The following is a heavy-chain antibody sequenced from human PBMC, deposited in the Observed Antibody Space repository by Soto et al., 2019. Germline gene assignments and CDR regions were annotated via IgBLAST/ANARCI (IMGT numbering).Heavy chain of an antibody. D-gene: IGHD3-16*02. CDR3: TRSIGSGGVIGGFDY. CDR1: GGTFNTYA. V-gene: IGHV1-69*01. J-gene: IGHJ4*02. CDR2: IIPMFDTP. Sequence: QVQLVQSETEVKKPGSAVKVSCKASGGTFNTYAMNWVRQAPGQGLEWMGGIIPMFDTPRYAQKFQGRVTITVDESTTTAYMELSSLRSDDTAVYYCTRSIGSGGVIGGFDYWGQGTLLTVSS.